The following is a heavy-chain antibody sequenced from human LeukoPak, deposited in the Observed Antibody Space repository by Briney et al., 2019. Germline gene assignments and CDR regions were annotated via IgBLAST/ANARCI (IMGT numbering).Heavy chain of an antibody. D-gene: IGHD5-24*01. CDR1: GFTFGTYA. J-gene: IGHJ4*02. Sequence: GGSLRLSCAASGFTFGTYAMSWVRQAPGKGLEWVSAISGSGDSTYYADSVKGRFTISRDIPKNTLYLQMNSLRAEDTAVYYCAKDLGRDAFPPGYWGQGTLVTVSS. CDR2: ISGSGDST. V-gene: IGHV3-23*01. CDR3: AKDLGRDAFPPGY.